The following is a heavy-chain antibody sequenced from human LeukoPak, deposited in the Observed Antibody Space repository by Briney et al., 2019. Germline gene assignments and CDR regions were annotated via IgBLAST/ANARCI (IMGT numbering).Heavy chain of an antibody. Sequence: GGSLRLSCAASGFTFNIFGMHWVRQVPGNGLEWVAVLWADGNTAHYADSVKGRFTISRDSSENTLYLQMNSLRSEDTAVYYCVKESAADATFHFDHWGLGTLVTVSS. D-gene: IGHD6-13*01. CDR1: GFTFNIFG. J-gene: IGHJ4*02. CDR3: VKESAADATFHFDH. CDR2: LWADGNTA. V-gene: IGHV3-33*06.